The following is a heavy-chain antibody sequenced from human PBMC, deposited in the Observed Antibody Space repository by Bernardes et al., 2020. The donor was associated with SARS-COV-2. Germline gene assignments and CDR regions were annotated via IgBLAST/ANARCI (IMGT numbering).Heavy chain of an antibody. CDR1: GGSISSSSYY. J-gene: IGHJ6*02. V-gene: IGHV4-39*01. D-gene: IGHD2-15*01. CDR3: ARRVPPCSGGSCYYYYYGMDV. Sequence: SETLSLTCTVSGGSISSSSYYWGWIRQPPGKGLEWIGSIYYSGSTYYNPSLKSRVTISVDTSKNQFSLKLSSVTAADTAVYYCARRVPPCSGGSCYYYYYGMDVWGQGTTVTVSS. CDR2: IYYSGST.